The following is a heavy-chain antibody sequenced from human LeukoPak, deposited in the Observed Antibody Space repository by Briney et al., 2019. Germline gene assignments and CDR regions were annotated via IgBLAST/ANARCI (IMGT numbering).Heavy chain of an antibody. CDR1: GGSFSGYY. CDR3: ARADCMDV. V-gene: IGHV4-34*01. J-gene: IGHJ6*03. CDR2: INHSGST. Sequence: NPSETLSLTCAVYGGSFSGYYWSWVRQPPGKGLEWVGEINHSGSTNYNPSLKSRVTISVDTSKNQFSLKLSSVTAADTAVYYCARADCMDVWGRGTTVTVSS.